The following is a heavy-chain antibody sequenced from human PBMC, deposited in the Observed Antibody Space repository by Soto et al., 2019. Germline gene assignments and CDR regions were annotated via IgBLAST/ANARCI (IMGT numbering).Heavy chain of an antibody. CDR2: ISAYNGNT. Sequence: QVQLVQSGAEVKKPGASVKVSCKASGYTFTSYGISWVRQAPGQGLEWMGWISAYNGNTNYAQKLQGRATMTTDTSTSTPHMELRSLISDDTAVYYCARVRGVVPAAMLYYYYYMAVSGKGTTVTVSS. CDR3: ARVRGVVPAAMLYYYYYMAV. V-gene: IGHV1-18*01. CDR1: GYTFTSYG. J-gene: IGHJ6*03. D-gene: IGHD2-2*01.